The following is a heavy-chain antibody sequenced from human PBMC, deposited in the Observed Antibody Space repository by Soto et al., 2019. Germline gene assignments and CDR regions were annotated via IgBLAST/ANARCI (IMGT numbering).Heavy chain of an antibody. CDR2: IDPSDSYT. V-gene: IGHV5-10-1*01. J-gene: IGHJ3*02. CDR3: ARRLSGSDAFDI. CDR1: GYSFTSYW. Sequence: SGESLKISCKGSGYSFTSYWISWVRQMPGKGLEWMGRIDPSDSYTNYSPSFQGHVTISADKSISTAYLQWSSLKASDTAMYYCARRLSGSDAFDIWGQGTMVTVSS. D-gene: IGHD3-10*01.